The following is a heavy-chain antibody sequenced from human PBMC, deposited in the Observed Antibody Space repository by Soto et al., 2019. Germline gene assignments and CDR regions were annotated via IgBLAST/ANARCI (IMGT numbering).Heavy chain of an antibody. J-gene: IGHJ4*02. V-gene: IGHV2-5*02. Sequence: QITLKESGPTVVKPTETLTLTCTFSGFSLTTSGVGVGWVRQSPGKAPEWLALIYWDDDKRYSTSLKSRLTITKDTSKNQVVQTMANVDPADRATYFCAHRVLRTVFGLVTTTAIYLDLWGQGTPVAVSS. CDR3: AHRVLRTVFGLVTTTAIYLDL. D-gene: IGHD3-3*01. CDR1: GFSLTTSGVG. CDR2: IYWDDDK.